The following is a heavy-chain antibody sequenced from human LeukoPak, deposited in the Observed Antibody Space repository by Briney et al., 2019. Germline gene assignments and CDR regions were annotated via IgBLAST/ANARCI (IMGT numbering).Heavy chain of an antibody. V-gene: IGHV3-72*01. J-gene: IGHJ3*02. CDR2: TRKKVNSYIT. D-gene: IGHD3-10*01. CDR1: GFTFNDHY. CDR3: AKVVHSFGELGAFDI. Sequence: GGSLRLSCAASGFTFNDHYVDWVRQAPGKGLEWVGRTRKKVNSYITEYAASVKGRFIISRDDSKNSLYLQMNSLRAEDTAVYYCAKVVHSFGELGAFDIWGQGTMVTDSS.